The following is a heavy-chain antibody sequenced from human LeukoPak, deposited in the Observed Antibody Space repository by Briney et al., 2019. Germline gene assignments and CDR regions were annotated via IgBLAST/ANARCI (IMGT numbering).Heavy chain of an antibody. V-gene: IGHV3-30-3*01. Sequence: GGSLRLSCAASGFTFSSYATHWVRQAPGKGLEWVAVISYDGSNKYYADSVKGRFTISRDNSKNTLYLQMNSLRAEDTAVYYCARDLSWYFDYWGQGTLVTVSS. J-gene: IGHJ4*02. CDR3: ARDLSWYFDY. CDR1: GFTFSSYA. CDR2: ISYDGSNK. D-gene: IGHD3-16*02.